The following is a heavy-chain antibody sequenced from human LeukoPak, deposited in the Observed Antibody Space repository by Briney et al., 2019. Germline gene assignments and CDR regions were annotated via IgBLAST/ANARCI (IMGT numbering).Heavy chain of an antibody. CDR3: VRGSVDRYSSEEGVDWFDP. V-gene: IGHV1-18*04. CDR1: GYTVTSYS. D-gene: IGHD6-19*01. CDR2: IGAYNGDT. Sequence: GASVKVSCKTSGYTVTSYSITWVRQAPGQGLEWLGWIGAYNGDTNYAQKLQGRVTMTTDTSTSTAYMELRSLRSDDTAVYYCVRGSVDRYSSEEGVDWFDPWGQGTLVTVSS. J-gene: IGHJ5*02.